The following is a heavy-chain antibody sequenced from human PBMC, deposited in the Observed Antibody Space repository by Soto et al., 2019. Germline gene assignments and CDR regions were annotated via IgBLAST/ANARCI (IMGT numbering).Heavy chain of an antibody. CDR2: TYFRSKWYN. J-gene: IGHJ5*02. CDR1: VDSVSSNTAS. Sequence: PSQTLSLTCAISVDSVSSNTASWNWIRQSPSRGLEWLGRTYFRSKWYNDYAVSVKSRIIINPDTSNNQFSLQPNSVTPEDTAVYFCAKGDNLGPKTGYAFDPWGQGIMVTVSS. V-gene: IGHV6-1*01. CDR3: AKGDNLGPKTGYAFDP. D-gene: IGHD5-12*01.